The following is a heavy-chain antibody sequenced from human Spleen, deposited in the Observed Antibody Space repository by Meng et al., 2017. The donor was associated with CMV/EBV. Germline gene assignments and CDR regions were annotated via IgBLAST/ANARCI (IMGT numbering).Heavy chain of an antibody. CDR3: ARRPIVGAILGIFDC. CDR2: IYYSGST. CDR1: GGSISSSRYY. V-gene: IGHV4-39*01. J-gene: IGHJ4*02. D-gene: IGHD1-26*01. Sequence: SETLSLTCTVSGGSISSSRYYWGWIRQPPGKGLEWIGNIYYSGSTYYNPSLESRVTISVDTSKNQFSLKLSSVTAADTAVYYCARRPIVGAILGIFDCWGQGTLVTVSS.